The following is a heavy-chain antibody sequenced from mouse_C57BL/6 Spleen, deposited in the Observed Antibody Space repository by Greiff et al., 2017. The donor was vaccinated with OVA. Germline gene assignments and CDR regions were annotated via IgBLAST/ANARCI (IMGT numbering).Heavy chain of an antibody. CDR3: AELHYYGSSYGAMDY. J-gene: IGHJ4*01. CDR2: IWGGGST. V-gene: IGHV2-9*01. CDR1: GFSLTSYG. Sequence: VMLVESGPGLVAPSQSLSLTCTVSGFSLTSYGVDWVRQPPGKGLEWMGVIWGGGSTNYNSAIMSRLSISKDNSKSQVFLKMNSLQTDDTAMYYCAELHYYGSSYGAMDYWGQGTSVTVSS. D-gene: IGHD1-1*01.